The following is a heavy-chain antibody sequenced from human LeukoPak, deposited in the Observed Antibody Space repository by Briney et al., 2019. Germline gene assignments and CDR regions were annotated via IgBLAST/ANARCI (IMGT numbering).Heavy chain of an antibody. CDR1: GGTFSSYA. J-gene: IGHJ5*02. CDR2: IIPIFGTA. CDR3: ARSYDFWSGYYLRGAYNWFDP. Sequence: ASVKVSCKASGGTFSSYAISWVRQAPGQGLEWMGGIIPIFGTANYAQKFQGRVTITADESTSTAYMELSSLRSEDTAVYYCARSYDFWSGYYLRGAYNWFDPWGQGTLVTVSS. V-gene: IGHV1-69*13. D-gene: IGHD3-3*01.